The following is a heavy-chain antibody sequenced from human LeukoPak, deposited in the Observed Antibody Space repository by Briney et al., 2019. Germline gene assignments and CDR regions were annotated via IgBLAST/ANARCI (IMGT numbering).Heavy chain of an antibody. D-gene: IGHD3-9*01. CDR2: IYYSGSA. Sequence: SETLSLTCTVSGGSVSSGSYYWSWIRQPPGKGLEWIGYIYYSGSANYNPSLKSRVTISVDTSKNQFSLKLSSVTAADTAVYYCASQLRYFDWLLRFDYWGQGTLVTVSS. V-gene: IGHV4-61*01. CDR1: GGSVSSGSYY. CDR3: ASQLRYFDWLLRFDY. J-gene: IGHJ4*02.